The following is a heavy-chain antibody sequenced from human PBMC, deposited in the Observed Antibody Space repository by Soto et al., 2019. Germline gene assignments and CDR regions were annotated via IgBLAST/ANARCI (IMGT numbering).Heavy chain of an antibody. CDR1: GGLLTEQT. CDR3: ARNGTLTGYSYGMDV. CDR2: IIPIFDTA. D-gene: IGHD1-1*01. Sequence: SLQGSYKASGGLLTEQTINLVRQAPGQRLEWMGGIIPIFDTANYAEKFQGRDTITADESTSTSYMEVSSLRSEDTAVYYCARNGTLTGYSYGMDVWGQGTLVTVSS. J-gene: IGHJ6*02. V-gene: IGHV1-69*13.